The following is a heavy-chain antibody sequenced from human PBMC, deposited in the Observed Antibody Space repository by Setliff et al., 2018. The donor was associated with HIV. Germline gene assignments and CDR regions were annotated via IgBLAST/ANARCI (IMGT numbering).Heavy chain of an antibody. CDR1: SDSISPYF. D-gene: IGHD3-9*01. J-gene: IGHJ4*02. CDR2: INHSGST. V-gene: IGHV4-34*01. Sequence: SETLSLTCTVSSDSISPYFWSWIRQPPGKGLEWIGGINHSGSTNYNPSLKSRVAISVDTSKNQFSLKLSSVTAADTAVYYCARGRTYFDWLLYGDYWGQGTLVTVSS. CDR3: ARGRTYFDWLLYGDY.